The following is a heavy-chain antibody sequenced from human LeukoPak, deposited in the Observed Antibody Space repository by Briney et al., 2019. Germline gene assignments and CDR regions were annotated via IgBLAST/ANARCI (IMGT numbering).Heavy chain of an antibody. CDR3: AREMGSYSSGWYPDY. V-gene: IGHV1-2*02. D-gene: IGHD6-19*01. Sequence: VASVKVSCKASGYTFTDYYLHWVRQAPGQGLEWMGWINPNSGGTNYAQNFQGRVTMTRDTSISTAYMEVSRLRSDDTAVYYCAREMGSYSSGWYPDYWGQGTLVTVSS. CDR1: GYTFTDYY. CDR2: INPNSGGT. J-gene: IGHJ4*02.